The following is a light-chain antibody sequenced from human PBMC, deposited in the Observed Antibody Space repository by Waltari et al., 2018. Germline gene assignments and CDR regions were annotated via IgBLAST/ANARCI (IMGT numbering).Light chain of an antibody. J-gene: IGKJ1*01. Sequence: ELVLTQSPATLSLSPGDRATLSCRASQNIITFLACYQQKQGQAPRLLIFDASKRATGVPARFSGSGSGTDFTLTISRLEAEDFAVYYCHQRRNWPGTFGQGTKVEIK. CDR3: HQRRNWPGT. CDR2: DAS. V-gene: IGKV3-11*01. CDR1: QNIITF.